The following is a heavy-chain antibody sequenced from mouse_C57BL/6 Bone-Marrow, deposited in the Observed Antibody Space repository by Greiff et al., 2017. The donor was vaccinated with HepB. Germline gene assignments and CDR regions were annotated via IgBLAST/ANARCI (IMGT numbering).Heavy chain of an antibody. J-gene: IGHJ2*01. D-gene: IGHD1-1*01. V-gene: IGHV5-6*01. Sequence: EVQWVESGGDLVKPGGSLKLSCAASGFTFSSYGMSWVRQTPDKRLEWVATISSGGSYTYYPDSVKGRFTISRDNAKNTLYLQMSSLKSEDTAMYYCARHDHYGSYYWGQGTTLTVSS. CDR1: GFTFSSYG. CDR2: ISSGGSYT. CDR3: ARHDHYGSYY.